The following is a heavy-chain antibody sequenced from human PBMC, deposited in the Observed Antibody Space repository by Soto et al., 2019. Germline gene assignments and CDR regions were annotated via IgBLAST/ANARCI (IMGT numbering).Heavy chain of an antibody. J-gene: IGHJ5*02. CDR2: IYYSGTT. Sequence: SETLSLTCDVSGGSITNTNWWSWVRQSPGKGLEWIGEIYYSGTTKYNPSLKSRVTISVDTSKNQFSLKLSSVTAADTAVYYCARGGFGEFLNWFDPWGQGTLVTVS. V-gene: IGHV4-4*02. CDR3: ARGGFGEFLNWFDP. CDR1: GGSITNTNW. D-gene: IGHD3-10*01.